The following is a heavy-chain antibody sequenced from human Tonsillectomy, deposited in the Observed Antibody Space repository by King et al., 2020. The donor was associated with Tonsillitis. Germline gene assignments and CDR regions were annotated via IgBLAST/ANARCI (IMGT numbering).Heavy chain of an antibody. V-gene: IGHV3-48*01. CDR1: GFTLSRYS. D-gene: IGHD7-27*01. CDR2: ISISSSTV. CDR3: ARDLGIDTYWDWYFDL. J-gene: IGHJ2*01. Sequence: QLVQSGGALVQPGGSLRLSCAASGFTLSRYSMNWVRQAPGKGPEWVSAISISSSTVYYADSVKGRFTISRDNAKNSLYLQMNSLTAGDTALYYCARDLGIDTYWDWYFDLWGRGTLVTVSS.